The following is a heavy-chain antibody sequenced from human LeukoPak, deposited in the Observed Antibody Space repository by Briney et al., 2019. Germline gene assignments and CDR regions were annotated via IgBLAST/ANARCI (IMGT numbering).Heavy chain of an antibody. Sequence: SETLSLTCAVSGGSISSSNWWSWVRQPPGKGLEWIGEIYHSGSTNYNPSLKSRVTISVEKSKNQFSLKLSSVTAADTAVYYCARDRGSGSYHDAFDIWGQGTMVTVSS. CDR3: ARDRGSGSYHDAFDI. D-gene: IGHD1-26*01. CDR2: IYHSGST. J-gene: IGHJ3*02. CDR1: GGSISSSNW. V-gene: IGHV4-4*02.